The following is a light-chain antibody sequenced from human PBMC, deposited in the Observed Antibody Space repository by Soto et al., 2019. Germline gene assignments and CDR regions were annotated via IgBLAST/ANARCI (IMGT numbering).Light chain of an antibody. J-gene: IGKJ1*01. V-gene: IGKV1-5*03. Sequence: DIQMTQSPSTLSASVGDRVNITCRASQSISNWLAWYQQRPGKAPKLLIYEASNLESEVPSRFSGSGSGTEFHLTISSLQPDDFATYYCQQYKTYSRLTFGQGTKVEIK. CDR2: EAS. CDR3: QQYKTYSRLT. CDR1: QSISNW.